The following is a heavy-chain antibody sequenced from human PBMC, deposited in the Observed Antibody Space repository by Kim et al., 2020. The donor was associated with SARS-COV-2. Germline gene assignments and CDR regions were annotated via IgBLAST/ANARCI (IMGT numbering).Heavy chain of an antibody. CDR1: GYTFTSYD. CDR3: ARGEGYYYDSSGPTHYYYYGMDV. V-gene: IGHV1-8*01. D-gene: IGHD3-22*01. J-gene: IGHJ6*02. CDR2: MNPNSGNT. Sequence: ASVKVSCKASGYTFTSYDINWVRQATGQGLEWMGWMNPNSGNTGYAQKFQGRVTMTRNTSISTAYMELSSLRSEDTAVYYCARGEGYYYDSSGPTHYYYYGMDVWGQGTTVTVSS.